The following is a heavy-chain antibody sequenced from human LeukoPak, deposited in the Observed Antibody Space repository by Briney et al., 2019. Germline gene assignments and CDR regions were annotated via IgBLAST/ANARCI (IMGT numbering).Heavy chain of an antibody. V-gene: IGHV1-69*13. CDR3: ARVRGTRWLQPWIDY. Sequence: SVNVSCKASGGTFSSYAISWVRQAPGQGLEWMGGIIPIFGTANYAQKFQGRVTITADESTSTAYMELSSLRSEDTAVYYCARVRGTRWLQPWIDYWGQGTLVTVSS. J-gene: IGHJ4*02. CDR2: IIPIFGTA. CDR1: GGTFSSYA. D-gene: IGHD5-24*01.